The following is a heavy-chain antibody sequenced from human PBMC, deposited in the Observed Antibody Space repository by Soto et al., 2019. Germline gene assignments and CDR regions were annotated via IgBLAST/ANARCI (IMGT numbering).Heavy chain of an antibody. CDR1: GGSRSSSRYY. Sequence: LETLSLPCTFSGGSRSSSRYYWGWIRQPPGKGLEWIGNIYYSGSTYYNPSLKSRVTISVDTSKNQFSLKLTSVTAADTAVYYCASSEFHWGQGTLVTVSS. CDR2: IYYSGST. CDR3: ASSEFH. D-gene: IGHD3-10*01. J-gene: IGHJ4*02. V-gene: IGHV4-39*01.